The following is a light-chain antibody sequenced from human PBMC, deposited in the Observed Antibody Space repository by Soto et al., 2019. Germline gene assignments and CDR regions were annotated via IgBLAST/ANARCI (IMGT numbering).Light chain of an antibody. CDR3: QQSFNTPRT. V-gene: IGKV1-39*01. CDR1: NSISKY. J-gene: IGKJ2*01. Sequence: DIQMTQSPSSLSASVGDGVTITCRASNSISKYLNWYQQKPGKAPKLLIYAVSTLQGGVPPRFSGSGSGTDFTLTISSLQPEDFATYYCQQSFNTPRTLGQGTKLEIK. CDR2: AVS.